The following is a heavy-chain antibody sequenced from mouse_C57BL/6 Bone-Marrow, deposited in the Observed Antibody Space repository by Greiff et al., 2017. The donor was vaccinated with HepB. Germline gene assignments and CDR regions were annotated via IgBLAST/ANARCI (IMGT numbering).Heavy chain of an antibody. CDR2: IWSGGST. V-gene: IGHV2-2*01. Sequence: VKVEESGPGLVQPSQSLSITCTVSGFSLTSYGVHWVRQSPGKGLEWLGVIWSGGSTDYNAAFISRLSISKDNSKSQVFFKMNSLQAYDTAIYYCARKTPFAYWGQGTLVTVSA. CDR1: GFSLTSYG. J-gene: IGHJ3*01. CDR3: ARKTPFAY.